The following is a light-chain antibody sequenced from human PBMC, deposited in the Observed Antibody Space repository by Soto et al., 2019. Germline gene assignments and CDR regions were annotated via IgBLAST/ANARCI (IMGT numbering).Light chain of an antibody. CDR3: QKYNTAPFT. CDR1: QGISDY. J-gene: IGKJ3*01. V-gene: IGKV1-27*01. CDR2: AAS. Sequence: DIQMTQSPSSLSASVGDRVTIACRASQGISDYVAWYQQKPGKVPKVLIYAASNLHSGVPSRFSGSGSGTDFTLTISSLQPEDVATYYSQKYNTAPFTFGPGTKVDLK.